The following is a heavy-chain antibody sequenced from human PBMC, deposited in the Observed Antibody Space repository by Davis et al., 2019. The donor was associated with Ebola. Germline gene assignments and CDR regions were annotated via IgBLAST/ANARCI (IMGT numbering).Heavy chain of an antibody. J-gene: IGHJ4*02. CDR1: GGSISSSNW. V-gene: IGHV4-4*02. CDR3: ARDGDIVATPSLLDY. CDR2: IYHSGST. D-gene: IGHD5-12*01. Sequence: SETLSLTCAVSGGSISSSNWWSWVRQPPGKGLEWIGEIYHSGSTNYNPSLKSRVTISVDTSKNQFSLKLSSVTAADTAVYYCARDGDIVATPSLLDYWGQGTLVTVSS.